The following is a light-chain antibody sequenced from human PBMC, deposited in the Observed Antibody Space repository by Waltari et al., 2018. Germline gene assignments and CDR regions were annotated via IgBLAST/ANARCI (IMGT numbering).Light chain of an antibody. CDR2: GAS. J-gene: IGKJ1*01. V-gene: IGKV3-20*01. Sequence: ELVFTQSPGTLSLSPGESATLSCRASQSVGSSYLAWYQQKPGQAPRLLIYGASSRATGIPDRFSGSGSGTDCTLTISRLEPEDFAVYYCQQYGNSPRTFGQGTKVEIK. CDR3: QQYGNSPRT. CDR1: QSVGSSY.